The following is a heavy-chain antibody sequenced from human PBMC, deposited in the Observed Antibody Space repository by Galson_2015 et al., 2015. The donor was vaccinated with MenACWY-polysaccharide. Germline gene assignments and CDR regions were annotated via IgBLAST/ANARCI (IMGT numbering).Heavy chain of an antibody. V-gene: IGHV3-74*01. Sequence: SLRLSCAASGFSFSTYWMHWARHAPGKGLVWVSRINADGSATDYADSVRGRFTISRDNAKNTLYLEMNSLRAEDTAVYYCTKAGAKYCRGSSCCFNWFDPWGQGTLVTVSS. CDR1: GFSFSTYW. D-gene: IGHD2-15*01. CDR2: INADGSAT. J-gene: IGHJ5*02. CDR3: TKAGAKYCRGSSCCFNWFDP.